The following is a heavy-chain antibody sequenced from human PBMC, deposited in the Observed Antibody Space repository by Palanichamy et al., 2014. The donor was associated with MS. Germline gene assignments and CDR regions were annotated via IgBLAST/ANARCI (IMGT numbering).Heavy chain of an antibody. Sequence: EVQLVESGGGLVQPGGSLRLSCAASGFTFSSYWMSWVRQAPGKGLEWVAHIKYDGSEKNYVDSVKGRFTISRDNAKNSLYLQMNSLRAEDTAVYYCVSRNGAKGGPFDIWGQGTKVSVSS. V-gene: IGHV3-7*01. CDR3: VSRNGAKGGPFDI. J-gene: IGHJ3*02. CDR1: GFTFSSYW. CDR2: IKYDGSEK. D-gene: IGHD4-17*01.